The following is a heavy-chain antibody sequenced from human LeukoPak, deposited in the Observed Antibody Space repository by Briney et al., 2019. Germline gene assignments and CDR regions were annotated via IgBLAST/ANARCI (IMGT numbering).Heavy chain of an antibody. CDR3: ARDSRIDVDFDY. J-gene: IGHJ4*02. D-gene: IGHD2-21*01. CDR1: GGSISSSSYY. Sequence: SETLSLTCTVSGGSISSSSYYWGWIRQPPGTGLEWIGSIYYSGTTYYNPSLKSRVTISVDTSKNQFSLKLTSVTAADTAVYYCARDSRIDVDFDYWGQGTLVTVSS. CDR2: IYYSGTT. V-gene: IGHV4-39*07.